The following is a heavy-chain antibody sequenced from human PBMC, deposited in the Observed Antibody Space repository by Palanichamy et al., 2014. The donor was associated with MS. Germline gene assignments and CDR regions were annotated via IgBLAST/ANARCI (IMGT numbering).Heavy chain of an antibody. D-gene: IGHD3-22*01. Sequence: EVQLVESGGGLVQPGGSLRLSCAASGFAFSSYSMNWVRQAPGKGLEWISYISSAGGTIYLADSVKGRFTISRDNANDSLYLQMNSLRDEDTAVYYCAREPITMTSDGFDMWGQGTMVTVSS. CDR3: AREPITMTSDGFDM. V-gene: IGHV3-48*02. J-gene: IGHJ3*02. CDR1: GFAFSSYS. CDR2: ISSAGGTI.